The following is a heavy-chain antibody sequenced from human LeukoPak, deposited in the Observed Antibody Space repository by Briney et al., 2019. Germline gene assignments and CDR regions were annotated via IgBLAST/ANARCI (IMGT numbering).Heavy chain of an antibody. CDR1: GGTFSSYT. J-gene: IGHJ4*02. V-gene: IGHV1-69*13. Sequence: GASVKVSCKASGGTFSSYTISWVRQAPGQGLEWMGGIIPIFGTANYAQKFQGRVTITAGESTSTAYMELSSLRSEDTAVYYCATENRHGYNYAGAYWGQGTLVTVSS. D-gene: IGHD5-24*01. CDR2: IIPIFGTA. CDR3: ATENRHGYNYAGAY.